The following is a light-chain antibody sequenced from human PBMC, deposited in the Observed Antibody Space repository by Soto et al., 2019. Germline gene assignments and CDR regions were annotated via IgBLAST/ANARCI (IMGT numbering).Light chain of an antibody. CDR1: QSVSSNY. J-gene: IGKJ5*01. CDR2: DAS. V-gene: IGKV3-11*01. CDR3: QQRSNWPPVT. Sequence: VLTQSPGTLSLSPGERATLSCRASQSVSSNYLAWYQQKPGQAPRLLIYDASNRATGIPARFSGSGSGTDFTLTISSLEPEDFAVYYCQQRSNWPPVTFGQGTRLEN.